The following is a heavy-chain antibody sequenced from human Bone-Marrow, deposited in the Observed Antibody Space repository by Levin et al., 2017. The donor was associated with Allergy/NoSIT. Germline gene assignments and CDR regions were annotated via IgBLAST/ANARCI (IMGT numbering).Heavy chain of an antibody. Sequence: SCAGSGFTFSSYAMHWVRRSPGKGQEWVASVSFDGQRKNYADSVKGRFTVSRDNSKNTFFLQMSSVTHDDSATYHCVGERDNWKLDSWGQGTRVTVS. CDR3: VGERDNWKLDS. CDR1: GFTFSSYA. CDR2: VSFDGQRK. D-gene: IGHD1-1*01. J-gene: IGHJ4*02. V-gene: IGHV3-30*03.